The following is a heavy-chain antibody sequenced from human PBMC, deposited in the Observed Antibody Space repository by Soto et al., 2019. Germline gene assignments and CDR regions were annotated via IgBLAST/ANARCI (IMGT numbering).Heavy chain of an antibody. Sequence: TLSLTCTVSGGSISSYYWSWIRQPPGKGLEWIGYIYYSGSTNYNPSLKSRVTISVDTSKNQFSLKLSSVTAADTAVYYCARASSGSYSDAFDIWGQGTMVTVSS. CDR2: IYYSGST. J-gene: IGHJ3*02. V-gene: IGHV4-59*01. CDR3: ARASSGSYSDAFDI. CDR1: GGSISSYY. D-gene: IGHD1-26*01.